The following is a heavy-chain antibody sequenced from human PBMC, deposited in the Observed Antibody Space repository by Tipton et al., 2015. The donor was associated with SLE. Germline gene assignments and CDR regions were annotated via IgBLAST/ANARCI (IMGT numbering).Heavy chain of an antibody. CDR2: VHHSGST. D-gene: IGHD1-26*01. V-gene: IGHV4-38-2*02. J-gene: IGHJ5*02. CDR3: ARGEWDLRMNWFDP. Sequence: TLSLTCSVSGYSISSGYRWGWIRQSPGKGLEWIGSVHHSGSTNYNPSLKSRVTISVDTSKNQFSLKLTSVTAADTAVYYCARGEWDLRMNWFDPWGQGTLITVSS. CDR1: GYSISSGYR.